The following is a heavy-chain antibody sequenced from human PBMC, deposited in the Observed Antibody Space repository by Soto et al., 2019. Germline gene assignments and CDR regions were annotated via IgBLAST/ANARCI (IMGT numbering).Heavy chain of an antibody. CDR3: AKLRDVRWLRFDY. CDR2: ISGSGGST. D-gene: IGHD5-12*01. Sequence: GGSLRLSCAASGFTFSSYAMSWVRQAPGKGLEWVSAISGSGGSTYYADTVKGRFTISRDNSKNTLYLQMNSLRAEDTAVYYCAKLRDVRWLRFDYWGQGTLVTVSS. CDR1: GFTFSSYA. V-gene: IGHV3-23*01. J-gene: IGHJ4*02.